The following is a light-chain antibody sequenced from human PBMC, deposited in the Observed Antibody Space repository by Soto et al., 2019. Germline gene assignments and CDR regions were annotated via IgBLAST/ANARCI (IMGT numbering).Light chain of an antibody. V-gene: IGLV2-8*01. CDR2: EVN. CDR1: SSDVGGHKY. J-gene: IGLJ2*01. Sequence: QSALTQPPSASGSPGQPVTIYCTGSSSDVGGHKYVSWYQQHPGTAPKLIISEVNKRASGVPDRFSGSKSGNTASLTVSGLQAEDEADYYCSSYEGSNVVFGGGTKLTVL. CDR3: SSYEGSNVV.